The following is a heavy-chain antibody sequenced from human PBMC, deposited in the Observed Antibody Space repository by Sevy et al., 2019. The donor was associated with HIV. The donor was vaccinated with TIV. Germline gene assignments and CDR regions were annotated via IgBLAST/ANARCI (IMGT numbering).Heavy chain of an antibody. D-gene: IGHD2-15*01. Sequence: GGSLRLSCATSEFTFSTYATSWVRQAPGKGLEWVSAISGSGGSTYYADSLKGRFTIFRDNSKHTLSLQMNNLRAEDTAVYYCAKGDRSFYGLDVWGQGTTVTVSS. CDR1: EFTFSTYA. J-gene: IGHJ6*02. V-gene: IGHV3-23*01. CDR3: AKGDRSFYGLDV. CDR2: ISGSGGST.